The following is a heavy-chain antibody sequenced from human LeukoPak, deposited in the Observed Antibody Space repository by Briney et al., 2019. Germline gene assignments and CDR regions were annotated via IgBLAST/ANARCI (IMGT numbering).Heavy chain of an antibody. CDR2: IYSGGST. V-gene: IGHV3-53*05. CDR1: GFTVSSNY. J-gene: IGHJ4*02. CDR3: AREEGYCSGGSCYRLFDY. D-gene: IGHD2-15*01. Sequence: TGGSLRLSCAASGFTVSSNYMSWVRQAPGKGLEWVSVIYSGGSTYYADSVKGRFTISRDNSKNTLYLQMNSLRAEDTAVYHCAREEGYCSGGSCYRLFDYWGRGTLVTVSS.